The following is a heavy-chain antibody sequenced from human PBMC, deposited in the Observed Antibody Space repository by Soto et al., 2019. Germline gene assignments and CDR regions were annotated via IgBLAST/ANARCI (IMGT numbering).Heavy chain of an antibody. V-gene: IGHV3-30-3*01. CDR3: ARVYGDYPYYFDY. D-gene: IGHD4-17*01. CDR1: GFTFSSYA. Sequence: GGSVRLSCAASGFTFSSYAMHWVRQAPGKGLEWVAVISYDGSNKYYADSVKGRFTISRDNSKNTLYLQMNSLRAEDTAVYYCARVYGDYPYYFDYWGQGTLVTVSS. CDR2: ISYDGSNK. J-gene: IGHJ4*02.